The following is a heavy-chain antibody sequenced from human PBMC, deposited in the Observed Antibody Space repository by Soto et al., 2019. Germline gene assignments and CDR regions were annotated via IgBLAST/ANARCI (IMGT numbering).Heavy chain of an antibody. Sequence: GGSLRLSCAASGFTFSSYAMHWVRQAPGKGLEWVAVISYDGSNKYYADSVKGRFTISRDNSNNTLYLQMNSLRAEDTALYYCARDRVTAWDTVVEGGMEVWGQGTTVNVFS. J-gene: IGHJ6*02. CDR1: GFTFSSYA. D-gene: IGHD2-2*01. V-gene: IGHV3-30-3*01. CDR2: ISYDGSNK. CDR3: ARDRVTAWDTVVEGGMEV.